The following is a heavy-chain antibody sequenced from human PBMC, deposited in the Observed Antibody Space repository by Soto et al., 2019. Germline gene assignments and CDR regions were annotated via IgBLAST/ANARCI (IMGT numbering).Heavy chain of an antibody. J-gene: IGHJ4*02. D-gene: IGHD1-26*01. Sequence: EVQLLESGGGLVQPGGSLRLSCAASGFSFSTYPMSWVRQAPGKGLEWVSSISGSGGNTYYADSVKGRFTISRDNSKNTLFLQMNSLRAEDTAVYYCAKASGLIDPFWEWGPGTLVTVS. CDR2: ISGSGGNT. CDR1: GFSFSTYP. CDR3: AKASGLIDPFWE. V-gene: IGHV3-23*01.